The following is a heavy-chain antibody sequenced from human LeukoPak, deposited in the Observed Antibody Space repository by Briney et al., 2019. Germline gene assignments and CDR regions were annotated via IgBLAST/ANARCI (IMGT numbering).Heavy chain of an antibody. Sequence: AASVKVSCKVSGYTLTELSMHWVRQAPGKGLEWMGGFDPEDGETIYAQKFQGRVTMTRDTSTSTVYMELSSLRSEDTAVYYCARVVRGALYYFDYWGQGTLVTVSS. J-gene: IGHJ4*02. V-gene: IGHV1-24*01. CDR3: ARVVRGALYYFDY. D-gene: IGHD3-10*01. CDR2: FDPEDGET. CDR1: GYTLTELS.